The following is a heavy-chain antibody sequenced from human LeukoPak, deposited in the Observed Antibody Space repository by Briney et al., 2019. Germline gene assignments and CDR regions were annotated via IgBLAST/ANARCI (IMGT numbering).Heavy chain of an antibody. D-gene: IGHD4-17*01. CDR3: ARDRTTVTTDAFDI. CDR2: ISAYNGNT. CDR1: GYTFTIYG. J-gene: IGHJ3*02. V-gene: IGHV1-18*01. Sequence: GASVKVSCKAFGYTFTIYGTTWVRQAPGQGLEWMGWISAYNGNTNYAQKFQGRVTMTTDTSTSTAYMELRSLRSDDTAVYYCARDRTTVTTDAFDIWGQGTMVTVSS.